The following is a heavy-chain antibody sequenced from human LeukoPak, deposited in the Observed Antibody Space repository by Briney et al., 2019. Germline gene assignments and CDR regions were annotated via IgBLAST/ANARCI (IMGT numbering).Heavy chain of an antibody. V-gene: IGHV3-23*01. CDR3: AKGSYYDSSGSFYFDY. Sequence: GGSLRLSCAASGFTFSSYAMSWVRQAPGKGLEWLSGISGSGDNTYYADSAKGRFTISRDNSKNTLYVQVNSLGTEDTAAYYCAKGSYYDSSGSFYFDYWGQGTLVTVSS. CDR1: GFTFSSYA. CDR2: ISGSGDNT. D-gene: IGHD3-22*01. J-gene: IGHJ4*02.